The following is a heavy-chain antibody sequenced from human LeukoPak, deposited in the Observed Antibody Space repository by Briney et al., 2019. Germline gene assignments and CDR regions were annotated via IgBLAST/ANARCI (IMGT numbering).Heavy chain of an antibody. CDR1: GFTFSSYA. V-gene: IGHV3-23*01. J-gene: IGHJ4*02. Sequence: GESLRLSCAASGFTFSSYAMTWVRQAPGKGLEWVSAISGSGHNTYYADSVKGRFTISRDNSKNTVYLQMNSLGAEDTALYYCAKWREGTMVYFDYWGQGTLVTVSS. D-gene: IGHD3-10*01. CDR3: AKWREGTMVYFDY. CDR2: ISGSGHNT.